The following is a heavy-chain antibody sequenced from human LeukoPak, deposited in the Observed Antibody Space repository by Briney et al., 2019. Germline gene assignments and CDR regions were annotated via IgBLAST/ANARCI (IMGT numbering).Heavy chain of an antibody. D-gene: IGHD3-10*01. V-gene: IGHV3-33*01. J-gene: IGHJ4*02. CDR3: ARVSTWFRELHFDY. Sequence: GGSLRLSCAASGFTFSSYGMHWVRQAPGKGLEWVAVIWYDGSNKYYADSVKSRFTISRDNSKNTLYLQMNSLRAEDTAVYYCARVSTWFRELHFDYWGQGTLVTVSS. CDR1: GFTFSSYG. CDR2: IWYDGSNK.